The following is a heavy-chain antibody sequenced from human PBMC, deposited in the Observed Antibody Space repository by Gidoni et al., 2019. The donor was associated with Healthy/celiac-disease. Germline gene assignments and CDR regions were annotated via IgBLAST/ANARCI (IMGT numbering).Heavy chain of an antibody. V-gene: IGHV3-23*01. CDR2: ISGSGGST. D-gene: IGHD6-19*01. CDR1: GFTFSSYA. CDR3: AKGILERWLETGIYYGMDV. J-gene: IGHJ6*02. Sequence: EVQLLESGGGLVQPGGSLRLSCAASGFTFSSYAMSWVRQAPGKGLEWVSAISGSGGSTYYADSVKGRFTISRDNSKNTLYLQMNSLRAEDTAVYYCAKGILERWLETGIYYGMDVWGQGTTVTVSS.